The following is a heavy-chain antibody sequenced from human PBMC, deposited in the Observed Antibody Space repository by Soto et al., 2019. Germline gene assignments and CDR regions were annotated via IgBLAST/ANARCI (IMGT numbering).Heavy chain of an antibody. D-gene: IGHD5-12*01. CDR1: GFTFSDYY. J-gene: IGHJ4*01. Sequence: QVQLVESGGGLVKPGGSLRLSCAASGFTFSDYYMSWIRQAPGKGLEWDSYISSSSSYTNYADSVKGRFTISRDNAKNSLSLQMNSLRADDTAVYYCARDHHRYSGYDYVDYWGHGTLVTVSS. V-gene: IGHV3-11*05. CDR3: ARDHHRYSGYDYVDY. CDR2: ISSSSSYT.